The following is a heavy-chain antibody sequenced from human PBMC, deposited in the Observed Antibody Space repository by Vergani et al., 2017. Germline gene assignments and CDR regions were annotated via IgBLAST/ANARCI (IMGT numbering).Heavy chain of an antibody. V-gene: IGHV4-59*02. CDR3: AGDTHSWQRADR. CDR2: LSTTGGA. CDR1: GVSVTDYN. D-gene: IGHD6-13*01. J-gene: IGHJ5*02. Sequence: QAPLQESGPGLVKPSETLSLTCHVFGVSVTDYNCNWIRQAPGKGLEWIGSLSTTGGATHASHNPSLKSRVSISVDTSKSQFSLRLTSETAADSAIYYCAGDTHSWQRADRWGQGLLVSVSS.